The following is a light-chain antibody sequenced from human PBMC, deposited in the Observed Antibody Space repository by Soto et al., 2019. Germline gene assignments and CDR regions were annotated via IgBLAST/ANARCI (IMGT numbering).Light chain of an antibody. Sequence: QSVLTQPPSASGTPGQRVTISCSGGSSNIGSKAVSWYQQVPGTAPKLLIYSNLERPSGVPDRFSGSKSGTSASLAISGLQYEDEADYYCGAWDVSLKGFVFGVGPKVTVL. V-gene: IGLV1-44*01. CDR1: SSNIGSKA. CDR3: GAWDVSLKGFV. CDR2: SNL. J-gene: IGLJ1*01.